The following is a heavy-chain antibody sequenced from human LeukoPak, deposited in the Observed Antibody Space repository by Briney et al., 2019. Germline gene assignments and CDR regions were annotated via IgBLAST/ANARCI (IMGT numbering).Heavy chain of an antibody. Sequence: PGGSLRLSCAASGFTFSSYAMSWVRQAPGKRQEWVSAISSGSSYKYFTDSVKGRFSISRDNAKDSLYLQMNSLRAEDTAVYYCARDSLEYSSSSGFDYWGQGTLVTVSS. CDR1: GFTFSSYA. CDR3: ARDSLEYSSSSGFDY. V-gene: IGHV3-21*01. J-gene: IGHJ4*02. D-gene: IGHD6-6*01. CDR2: ISSGSSYK.